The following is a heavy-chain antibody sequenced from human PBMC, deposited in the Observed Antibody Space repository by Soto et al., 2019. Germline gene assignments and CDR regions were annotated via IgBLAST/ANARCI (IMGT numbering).Heavy chain of an antibody. Sequence: GGSLRLSCAASGFTFSSYAMHWVRQAPGKGLEWVAVISYDGSNKYYADSVKGRFTISRDNSKNTLYLQMNSLRAEDTAVYYCERDSGATGYYGMDVWGQGTTVTVSS. CDR2: ISYDGSNK. D-gene: IGHD5-12*01. J-gene: IGHJ6*02. CDR1: GFTFSSYA. V-gene: IGHV3-30-3*01. CDR3: ERDSGATGYYGMDV.